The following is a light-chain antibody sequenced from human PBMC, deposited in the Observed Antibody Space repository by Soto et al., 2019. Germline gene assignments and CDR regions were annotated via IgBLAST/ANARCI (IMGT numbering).Light chain of an antibody. CDR1: QDIRNY. V-gene: IGKV1-33*01. J-gene: IGKJ2*01. CDR3: QYLGN. Sequence: DIQMSQSPSSLSASVGDRVTITCQTSQDIRNYLNWYQHKPGKAPKLLIYGASNLQAGVPSKFSGGGSGTDFTLTITSLQPEDTATYYCQYLGNFGQGTELEIK. CDR2: GAS.